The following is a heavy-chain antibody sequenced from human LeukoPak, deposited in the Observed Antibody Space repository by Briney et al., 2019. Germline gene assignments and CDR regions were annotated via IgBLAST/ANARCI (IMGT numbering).Heavy chain of an antibody. CDR3: ARGHYGDYYNWFDP. CDR1: GGSFSGYY. V-gene: IGHV4-59*10. CDR2: IYTSGST. D-gene: IGHD4-17*01. Sequence: SETLSLTCAVYGGSFSGYYWSWIRQPAGKGLEWIGRIYTSGSTNYNPSLKSRVTMSVDTSKNQFSLKLSSVTAADTAVYYCARGHYGDYYNWFDPWGQGTLVTVSS. J-gene: IGHJ5*02.